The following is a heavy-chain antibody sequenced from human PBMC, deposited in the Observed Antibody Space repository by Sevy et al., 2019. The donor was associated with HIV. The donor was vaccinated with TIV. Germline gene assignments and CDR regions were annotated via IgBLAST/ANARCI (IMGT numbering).Heavy chain of an antibody. Sequence: SETLSLTCTVSGGSITSLYWNWIRQPPGKGLEWIANIYYNGHINYNPSLKSRVTLSLDTSKNQFSLRLSSVTAADTAMYYCAGGNAWGRGYSWGQGTRVTVSS. CDR3: AGGNAWGRGYS. D-gene: IGHD1-26*01. J-gene: IGHJ4*02. V-gene: IGHV4-59*08. CDR2: IYYNGHI. CDR1: GGSITSLY.